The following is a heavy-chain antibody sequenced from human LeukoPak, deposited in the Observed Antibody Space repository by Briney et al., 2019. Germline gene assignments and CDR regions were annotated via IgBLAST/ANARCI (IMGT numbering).Heavy chain of an antibody. D-gene: IGHD2-15*01. Sequence: GGSLRLSCAASGFTASSKYMSWVRQAPGKGLEWVSVIYSGGTTYYADSVKGRFTISRDNSKNTVYLQMNTLRAEDTAVYHCAKSMGGWYAFDIWGQGTMVTVSS. CDR3: AKSMGGWYAFDI. CDR2: IYSGGTT. V-gene: IGHV3-53*01. CDR1: GFTASSKY. J-gene: IGHJ3*02.